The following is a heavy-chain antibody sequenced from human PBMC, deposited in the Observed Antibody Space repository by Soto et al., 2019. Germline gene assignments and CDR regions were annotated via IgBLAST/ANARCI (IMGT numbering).Heavy chain of an antibody. CDR2: ISASGVTT. D-gene: IGHD2-8*02. CDR3: AKDRTPPLSLSPSSQAIKNLLVGQCFDS. Sequence: EVQLLESGGDLVQPGGSLRLSCAASGFAFHTHALSWVRQAPGKGLEWVSGISASGVTTYYADSVKGRFTISRDNSKNTVTLQMNSLRAEDTAFYYCAKDRTPPLSLSPSSQAIKNLLVGQCFDSWGQGTLVTVSS. CDR1: GFAFHTHA. J-gene: IGHJ4*02. V-gene: IGHV3-23*01.